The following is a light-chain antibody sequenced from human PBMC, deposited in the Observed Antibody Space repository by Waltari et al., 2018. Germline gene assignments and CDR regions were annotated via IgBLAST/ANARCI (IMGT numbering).Light chain of an antibody. Sequence: QTVVTQEPSFSVSPGGTVTLTCGLSSGSVFTSYYPSWYQQTPGQAPRTLIYSTNTRSSGVPARFSGSILGNKAALTITGAQADDESEYYCVLYMGSGHWVFGGGTKLTVL. CDR3: VLYMGSGHWV. CDR2: STN. CDR1: SGSVFTSYY. V-gene: IGLV8-61*01. J-gene: IGLJ3*02.